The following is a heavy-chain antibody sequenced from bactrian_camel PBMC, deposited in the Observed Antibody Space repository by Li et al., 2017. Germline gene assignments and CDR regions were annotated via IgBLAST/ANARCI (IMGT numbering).Heavy chain of an antibody. CDR3: AQAANYWSDYEY. J-gene: IGHJ4*01. CDR2: INPDDNAP. Sequence: HVQLVESGGGLVQPGGSLRLSCTVSGFTFSKYWMNWVRQAPGKGLEWLPTINPDDNAPSYADSVKGRFTISRDNAKNTLYLQLNSLETEDTAMYYCAQAANYWSDYEYWGQGTQVTVS. V-gene: IGHV3S1*01. D-gene: IGHD4*01. CDR1: GFTFSKYW.